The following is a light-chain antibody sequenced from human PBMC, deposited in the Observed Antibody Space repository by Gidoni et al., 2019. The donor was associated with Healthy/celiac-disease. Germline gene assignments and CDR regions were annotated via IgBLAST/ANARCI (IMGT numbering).Light chain of an antibody. V-gene: IGKV3-11*01. J-gene: IGKJ4*01. CDR1: QSVSSY. CDR2: DAS. CDR3: QQRSNWPPIT. Sequence: EIVLTQSPATLSLSTGERATLSCRASQSVSSYLAWYQQKPGQAAMLLIYDASNRATGIPVRFSGSGSGTDFTLTISSLEPEDFAVYYCQQRSNWPPITFGGGTKVEIK.